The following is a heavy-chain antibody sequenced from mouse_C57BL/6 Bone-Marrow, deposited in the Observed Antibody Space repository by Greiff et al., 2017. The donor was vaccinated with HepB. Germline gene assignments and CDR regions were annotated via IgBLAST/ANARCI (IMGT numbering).Heavy chain of an antibody. D-gene: IGHD1-1*01. CDR2: INPNNGGT. CDR3: ARWGLRYYYAMDY. V-gene: IGHV1-26*01. J-gene: IGHJ4*01. Sequence: EVQLQQSGPELVKPGASVKISCKASGYTFTDYYMNWVKQSHGKSLEWIGDINPNNGGTSYNQKFKGKATLTVDKSSSTAYMELRSLTSEDSAVYYCARWGLRYYYAMDYWGQGTSVTVSS. CDR1: GYTFTDYY.